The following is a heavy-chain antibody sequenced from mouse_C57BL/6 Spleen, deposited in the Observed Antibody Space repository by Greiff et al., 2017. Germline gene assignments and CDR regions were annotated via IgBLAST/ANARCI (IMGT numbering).Heavy chain of an antibody. Sequence: VQLQQSGPELVQPGASVKISCKASGYSFTDYNMNWVKQSNGKSLEWIGVINPNYGTTSYNQKFKGKATLTVDQSSSTADMQLNRLTSEDTAVYYCARSDDGFPFAYWGQGTLVTVSA. CDR1: GYSFTDYN. V-gene: IGHV1-39*01. D-gene: IGHD2-3*01. CDR2: INPNYGTT. J-gene: IGHJ3*01. CDR3: ARSDDGFPFAY.